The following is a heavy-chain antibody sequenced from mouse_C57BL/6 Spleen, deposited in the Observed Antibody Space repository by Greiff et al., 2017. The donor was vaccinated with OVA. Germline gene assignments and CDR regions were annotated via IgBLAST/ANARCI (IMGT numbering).Heavy chain of an antibody. CDR1: GISITTGNYR. V-gene: IGHV3-5*01. CDR2: IYYSGTI. CDR3: ARDDGAAQPFDY. Sequence: DVKLQESGPGLVKPSQTVFLTCTVTGISITTGNYRWSWIRQFPGNKLEWIGYIYYSGTITYNPSLTSRTTITRDTPKNQFFLEMNSLTAEDTATYYCARDDGAAQPFDYWGQGTTLTVSS. J-gene: IGHJ2*01. D-gene: IGHD3-2*02.